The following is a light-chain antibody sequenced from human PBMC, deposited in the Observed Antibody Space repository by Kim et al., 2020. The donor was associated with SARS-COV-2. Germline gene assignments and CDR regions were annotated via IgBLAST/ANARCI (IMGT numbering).Light chain of an antibody. Sequence: ASVGDRFTITCRASQGVSNYLAWYQQTPGKVPKLLIYAASALQAGVPSRFSGSGSGTEFTLTISSLQPEDFATYYCQNYNSAPYTFGPGTNLEIK. CDR1: QGVSNY. J-gene: IGKJ2*01. V-gene: IGKV1-27*01. CDR2: AAS. CDR3: QNYNSAPYT.